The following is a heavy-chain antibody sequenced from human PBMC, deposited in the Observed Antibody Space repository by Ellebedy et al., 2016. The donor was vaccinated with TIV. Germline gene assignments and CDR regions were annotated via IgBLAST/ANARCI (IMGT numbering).Heavy chain of an antibody. CDR3: ARSSGWDYYYYGMDV. CDR1: GYSFTNYW. V-gene: IGHV5-10-1*01. J-gene: IGHJ6*02. Sequence: GESLKISCKGSGYSFTNYWISWVRQMPGKGLEWMGRIDPSDSYTNYSPSFQGHVTISADKSISTAYLQWSSLKASDTAMYYCARSSGWDYYYYGMDVWGQGTTVTVSS. D-gene: IGHD6-19*01. CDR2: IDPSDSYT.